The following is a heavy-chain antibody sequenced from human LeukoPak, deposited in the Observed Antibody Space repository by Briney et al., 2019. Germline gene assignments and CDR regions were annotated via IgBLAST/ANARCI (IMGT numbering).Heavy chain of an antibody. D-gene: IGHD2-15*01. CDR2: INTDGSDT. CDR3: ARDRGAVLVAYNWFDP. J-gene: IGHJ5*02. V-gene: IGHV3-74*01. CDR1: GFMFNNYW. Sequence: GGSLRLSCAPSGFMFNNYWMHWVRQAPGKGLVWVSRINTDGSDTSYADSVKGRFTISRDNAKNTLYLQMNSLRTEHTAVYYCARDRGAVLVAYNWFDPWGQGTLVTVSS.